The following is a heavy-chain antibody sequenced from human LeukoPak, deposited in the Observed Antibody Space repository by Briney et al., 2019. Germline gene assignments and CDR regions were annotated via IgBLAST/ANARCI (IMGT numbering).Heavy chain of an antibody. CDR3: ATWAFYHDLDV. V-gene: IGHV3-43*02. Sequence: GGSLRLSCAASGFAFHALAMHWVRQAPGKGLEWVSLINSDGGKTYYADSVRGRFTISRDNSKNSLYLQMNSLRTEGTALYYCATWAFYHDLDVWGQGTTVTVSS. CDR2: INSDGGKT. D-gene: IGHD1-26*01. CDR1: GFAFHALA. J-gene: IGHJ6*02.